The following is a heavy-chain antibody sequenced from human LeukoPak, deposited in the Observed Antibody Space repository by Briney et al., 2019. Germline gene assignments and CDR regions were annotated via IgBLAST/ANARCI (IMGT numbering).Heavy chain of an antibody. Sequence: GGSLRLSCAASGFTVSSNYMTWVRQPPGKGLEWVSTISSSGGSTYYADSVKGRVTISRDNSRNTLYLQMNSLRGEDTAIYYCAKGGASFFLDIWGQGTMVTVSS. J-gene: IGHJ3*02. CDR2: ISSSGGST. V-gene: IGHV3-23*01. CDR3: AKGGASFFLDI. CDR1: GFTVSSNY. D-gene: IGHD1-26*01.